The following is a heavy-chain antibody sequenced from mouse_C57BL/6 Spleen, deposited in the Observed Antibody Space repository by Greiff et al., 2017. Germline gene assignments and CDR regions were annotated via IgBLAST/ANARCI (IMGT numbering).Heavy chain of an antibody. CDR1: GFTFSDYY. J-gene: IGHJ4*01. CDR2: INYDGSST. Sequence: EVQRVESEGGLVQPGSSMKLSCTASGFTFSDYYMAWVRQVPEKGLEWVANINYDGSSTYYLDSLKSRFIISRDNAKNILYLQMSSLKSEDTATYYCARGDYGNPYAMDYWGQGTSVTVSS. CDR3: ARGDYGNPYAMDY. D-gene: IGHD2-1*01. V-gene: IGHV5-16*01.